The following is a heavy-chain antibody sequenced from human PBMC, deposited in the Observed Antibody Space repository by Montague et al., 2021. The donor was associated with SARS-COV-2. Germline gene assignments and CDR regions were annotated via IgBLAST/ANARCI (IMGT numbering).Heavy chain of an antibody. J-gene: IGHJ4*02. CDR2: ISFDGTNK. Sequence: SLRLSCAASGFTFTSYAMHWVRQAPGKGLEWVSYISFDGTNKYYTDSVKGRFTISRDKSKNSLYLQIHSVRPEDTAVYYCARDQGGYSYNDYWGQGTLVTVSS. V-gene: IGHV3-30*04. CDR1: GFTFTSYA. CDR3: ARDQGGYSYNDY. D-gene: IGHD5-18*01.